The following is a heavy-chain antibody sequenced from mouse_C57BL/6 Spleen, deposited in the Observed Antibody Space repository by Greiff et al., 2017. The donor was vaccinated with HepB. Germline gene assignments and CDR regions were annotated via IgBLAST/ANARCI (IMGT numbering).Heavy chain of an antibody. V-gene: IGHV14-3*01. CDR1: GFNIKNTY. CDR3: ASSTLGNYYAMDY. CDR2: IDPANGNT. J-gene: IGHJ4*01. D-gene: IGHD3-1*01. Sequence: EVMLVESVAELVRPGASVKLSCTASGFNIKNTYMHWVKQRPEQGLEWIGRIDPANGNTKYAPKFQGKATITADTSSNTAYLQLSSLTSEDTAIYYCASSTLGNYYAMDYWGQGTSVTVSS.